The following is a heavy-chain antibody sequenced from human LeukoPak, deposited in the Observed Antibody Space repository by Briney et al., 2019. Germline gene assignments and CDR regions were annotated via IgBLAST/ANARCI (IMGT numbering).Heavy chain of an antibody. CDR2: IIHSGST. CDR1: GGSFSGYY. D-gene: IGHD6-6*01. Sequence: PSETLSLTCAVYGGSFSGYYWSWIRQPPGKGLEWIGEIIHSGSTNYNPSLKSRVTISVDTSKNQFSLKLSSVTAADTAVYYCARGFYHLTSSSTYYYYYYMDVWGKGTTVTVSS. V-gene: IGHV4-34*01. J-gene: IGHJ6*03. CDR3: ARGFYHLTSSSTYYYYYYMDV.